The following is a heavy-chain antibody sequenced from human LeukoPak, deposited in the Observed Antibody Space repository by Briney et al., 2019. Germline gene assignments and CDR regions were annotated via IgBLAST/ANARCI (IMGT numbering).Heavy chain of an antibody. D-gene: IGHD6-13*01. V-gene: IGHV4-39*01. CDR2: IYYSGST. CDR1: GGSISSYY. Sequence: PSETLSLTCTVSGGSISSYYWSWIRQPPGKGLEWIGSIYYSGSTYYNPSLKSRVTISVDTSKNQFSLKLSSVTAADTAVYYCARHAPSSSWYPYYYYGMDVWGQGTTVTVSS. CDR3: ARHAPSSSWYPYYYYGMDV. J-gene: IGHJ6*02.